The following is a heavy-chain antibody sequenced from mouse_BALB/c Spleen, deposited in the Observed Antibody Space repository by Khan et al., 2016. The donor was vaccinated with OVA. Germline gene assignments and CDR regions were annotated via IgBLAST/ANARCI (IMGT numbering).Heavy chain of an antibody. J-gene: IGHJ3*01. D-gene: IGHD2-14*01. CDR2: MIYSGDT. V-gene: IGHV3-8*02. Sequence: EVQLQESGPSLVKPSQTLSLTCSVTGDSITSGYWTWIRKFPGNKLEYMGYMIYSGDTYYNPSPKSRISITRHTSKNQDYLQLNSVTTEYPATYYCARSTYRYAFAYWGQGTLVTVSA. CDR1: GDSITSGY. CDR3: ARSTYRYAFAY.